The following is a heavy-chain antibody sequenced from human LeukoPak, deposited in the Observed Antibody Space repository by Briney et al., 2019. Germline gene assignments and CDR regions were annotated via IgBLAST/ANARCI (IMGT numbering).Heavy chain of an antibody. V-gene: IGHV3-21*01. CDR1: GFSFSSYS. CDR3: ARGVRSGRDFDY. Sequence: GSLRLSCAASGFSFSSYSMNWVRQAPGKGLEWVSSIISSSSYIYYADSVKGRFTISKDNAKNSLYLQTNSLRAEDTAVYYCARGVRSGRDFDYWGQGTLVTVCS. J-gene: IGHJ4*02. CDR2: IISSSSYI. D-gene: IGHD3-10*01.